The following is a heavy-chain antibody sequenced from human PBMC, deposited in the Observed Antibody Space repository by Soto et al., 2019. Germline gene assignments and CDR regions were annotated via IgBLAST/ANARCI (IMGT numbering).Heavy chain of an antibody. V-gene: IGHV4-34*01. Sequence: SETLSLTCAVYGGSFSGYYWSWIRQPPGKGLEWIGEINHSGSTNYNPSLKSRVTISVDTSKNQFSLKLSSVTAADTAVYYGARGQPFSRPPGSEKVSYSSSWYGAFDIWGQGTMVTVSS. CDR2: INHSGST. CDR3: ARGQPFSRPPGSEKVSYSSSWYGAFDI. D-gene: IGHD6-13*01. J-gene: IGHJ3*02. CDR1: GGSFSGYY.